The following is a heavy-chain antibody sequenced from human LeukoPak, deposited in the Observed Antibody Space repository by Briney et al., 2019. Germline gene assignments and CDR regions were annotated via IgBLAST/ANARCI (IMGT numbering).Heavy chain of an antibody. V-gene: IGHV3-7*01. CDR2: IKEDGSEK. CDR1: GFTFSDYW. J-gene: IGHJ2*01. CDR3: ARASRPDYSGHFLSLSFDL. Sequence: GGSLRLSCTASGFTFSDYWMSWVRQAPGKGLEWVANIKEDGSEKYYVDSVEGRFTISRDNAKNSLYLQMNSLRAEDTAEYYCARASRPDYSGHFLSLSFDLWGRGTLVTVSS. D-gene: IGHD4-23*01.